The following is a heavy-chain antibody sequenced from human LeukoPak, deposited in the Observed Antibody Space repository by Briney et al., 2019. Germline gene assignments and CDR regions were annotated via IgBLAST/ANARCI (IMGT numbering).Heavy chain of an antibody. CDR2: ISAYNGNT. CDR3: ARNEGYCSSTSCYTDYYYYMDV. CDR1: GYTFTGYY. V-gene: IGHV1-18*04. Sequence: GASVKVSCKASGYTFTGYYMHWVRQAPGQGLEWMGWISAYNGNTNYAQKLQGRVTMTTGTSTSTAYMELRSLRSDDTAVYYCARNEGYCSSTSCYTDYYYYMDVWGKGTTVTVSS. D-gene: IGHD2-2*02. J-gene: IGHJ6*03.